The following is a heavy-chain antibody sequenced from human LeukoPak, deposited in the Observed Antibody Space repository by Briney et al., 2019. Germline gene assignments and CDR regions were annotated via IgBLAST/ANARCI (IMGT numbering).Heavy chain of an antibody. CDR2: ISSSSSYI. CDR3: ARDWGYCSSTSCYCDY. V-gene: IGHV3-21*01. D-gene: IGHD2-2*01. CDR1: GFTFSSYS. Sequence: PGGSLRLSCAASGFTFSSYSMNWVRQAPGKGLEWVSSISSSSSYIYYADSVKGRFTISRDNAKNSLYLQMNSLRAEDTAVYYCARDWGYCSSTSCYCDYWGQGTLVTVSS. J-gene: IGHJ4*02.